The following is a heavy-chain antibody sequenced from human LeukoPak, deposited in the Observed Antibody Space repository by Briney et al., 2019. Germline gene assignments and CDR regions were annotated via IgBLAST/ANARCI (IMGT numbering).Heavy chain of an antibody. J-gene: IGHJ4*02. V-gene: IGHV4-61*01. Sequence: MPSETLSLTCTVSGWSVSSGSYYWSWVRQSPGKGLEWIGCMYCRGSSNYNPSLKSRVTILVDTSKNQFSLKLSSVTAADTAVYYCARGGIQLPDYWGQGILVTVSS. CDR1: GWSVSSGSYY. CDR3: ARGGIQLPDY. D-gene: IGHD5-18*01. CDR2: MYCRGSS.